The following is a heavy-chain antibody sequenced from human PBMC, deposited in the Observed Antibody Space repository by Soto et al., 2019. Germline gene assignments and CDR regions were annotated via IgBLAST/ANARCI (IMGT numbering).Heavy chain of an antibody. V-gene: IGHV3-15*07. D-gene: IGHD6-19*01. Sequence: EVQLVETGGGLVNPGGALGLSCAASGITFKHGCKHCVRHAPGKGLVWVGRIKSKADVETTDYTDPVKGSFTILRDDSNNTLCLEMNSLKAEDTDVYDWNAYAVAGGGHRPLWGQGTLVTVSS. CDR1: GITFKHGC. J-gene: IGHJ4*02. CDR2: IKSKADVETT. CDR3: NAYAVAGGGHRPL.